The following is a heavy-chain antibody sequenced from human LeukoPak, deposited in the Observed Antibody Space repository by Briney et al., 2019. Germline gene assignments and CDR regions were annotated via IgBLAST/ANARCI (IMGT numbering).Heavy chain of an antibody. D-gene: IGHD6-19*01. CDR1: GFTFNNYA. V-gene: IGHV3-30-3*01. J-gene: IGHJ4*02. CDR3: ARDKEEQWLPSDY. Sequence: PGRSLRLSCAASGFTFNNYAMHWVRQAPGKGLEWVAFISFGGSNKYYAESVKGRFTISRDNSKNTLYLQMNSLRAEDTAVYYCARDKEEQWLPSDYWGQGTLVTVSS. CDR2: ISFGGSNK.